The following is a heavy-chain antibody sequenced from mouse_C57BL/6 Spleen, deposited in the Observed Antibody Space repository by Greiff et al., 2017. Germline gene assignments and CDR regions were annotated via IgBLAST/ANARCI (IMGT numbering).Heavy chain of an antibody. CDR1: GYTFTDYN. CDR3: ARESSGYYYAMDY. J-gene: IGHJ4*01. D-gene: IGHD3-2*02. CDR2: INPNNGGT. Sequence: VQLQQSGPELVKPGASVKMSCKASGYTFTDYNMHWVKQSHGKSLEWIGYINPNNGGTSYNQKFKGKATLTVNKSSSTAYMELRSLTSEDSAVYYCARESSGYYYAMDYWGQGTSVTVSS. V-gene: IGHV1-22*01.